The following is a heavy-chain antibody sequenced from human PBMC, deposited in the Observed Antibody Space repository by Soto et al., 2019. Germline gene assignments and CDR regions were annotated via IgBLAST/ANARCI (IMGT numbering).Heavy chain of an antibody. CDR1: GFTVSSNY. D-gene: IGHD1-20*01. CDR2: IYSGGST. J-gene: IGHJ4*02. Sequence: GGSLRLSCAASGFTVSSNYMSWVRQAPGKGLEWVSVIYSGGSTYYADSVKGRFNISRHNSKNTLYLQMNSLRAEDTAVYYCARVRGTLDYNWNYFDYWGQGTLVTVSS. V-gene: IGHV3-53*04. CDR3: ARVRGTLDYNWNYFDY.